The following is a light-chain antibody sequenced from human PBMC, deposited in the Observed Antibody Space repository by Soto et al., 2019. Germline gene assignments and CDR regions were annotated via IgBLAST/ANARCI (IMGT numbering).Light chain of an antibody. J-gene: IGKJ1*01. Sequence: SLSPGERATLSCRASQSVSSSYLAWYQQKPGQAPRLLIYGASSRATGIPDRFSRSGSGTDFTLTISRLEPEDFAVYYCQQYGSSPRTFGQGTKVEIK. CDR2: GAS. CDR3: QQYGSSPRT. CDR1: QSVSSSY. V-gene: IGKV3-20*01.